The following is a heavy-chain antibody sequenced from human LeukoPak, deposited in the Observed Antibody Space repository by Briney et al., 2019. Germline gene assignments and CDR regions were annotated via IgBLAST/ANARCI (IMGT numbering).Heavy chain of an antibody. CDR2: IKSETDVGTT. CDR1: GFTFSNAW. Sequence: GGSLRLSCEASGFTFSNAWMSWVRQAPGKGLEWVGRIKSETDVGTTDYAAPVKGRFTISRDDSKSTLYLQMNSLKTEDTAVYYCSGCSSTSCSSLYMDVWGKGTTVTVSS. V-gene: IGHV3-15*01. J-gene: IGHJ6*03. CDR3: SGCSSTSCSSLYMDV. D-gene: IGHD2-2*01.